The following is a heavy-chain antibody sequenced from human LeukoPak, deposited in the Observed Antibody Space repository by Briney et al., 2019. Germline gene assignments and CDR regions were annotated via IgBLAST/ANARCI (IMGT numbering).Heavy chain of an antibody. CDR1: GNRFTSYW. D-gene: IGHD2-2*01. Sequence: GASLQISCKDSGNRFTSYWIGWVRQVPGKGLEWMGIIYLGDSDTRYSPSFQGQVTISADTSISTASLQWSSLRASDTAMYYCARQSPGYCSSTSCYRGSDYWGQGTLVTVSS. J-gene: IGHJ4*02. V-gene: IGHV5-51*01. CDR2: IYLGDSDT. CDR3: ARQSPGYCSSTSCYRGSDY.